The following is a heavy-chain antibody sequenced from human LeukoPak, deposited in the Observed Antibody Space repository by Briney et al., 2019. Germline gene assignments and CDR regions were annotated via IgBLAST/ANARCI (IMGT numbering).Heavy chain of an antibody. CDR2: IYHSGST. V-gene: IGHV4-4*02. CDR1: GGSISSSNW. Sequence: PSGTLSLTCAVSGGSISSSNWWSWVRQPPGKGLEWIGEIYHSGSTNYNPSLKSRVTISVDKSKNQFSLKLSSVTAADTAVYYCATVDTAMVHVPASFDYWGQGTLVTVSS. D-gene: IGHD5-18*01. CDR3: ATVDTAMVHVPASFDY. J-gene: IGHJ4*02.